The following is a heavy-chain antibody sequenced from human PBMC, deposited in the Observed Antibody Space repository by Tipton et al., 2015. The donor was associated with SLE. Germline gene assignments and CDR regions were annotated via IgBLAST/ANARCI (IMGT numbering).Heavy chain of an antibody. CDR3: ARGGLVIAHFDP. V-gene: IGHV4-59*01. Sequence: TLSLTCTVSGGSISSYYWSWIRQPPGKGLEWIGYIYYSESTNYNPSLKSRVTISVDTSKNQFSLKLTSVTAADTAVYYCARGGLVIAHFDPWGQGTLVTVSS. D-gene: IGHD2-15*01. CDR2: IYYSEST. J-gene: IGHJ5*02. CDR1: GGSISSYY.